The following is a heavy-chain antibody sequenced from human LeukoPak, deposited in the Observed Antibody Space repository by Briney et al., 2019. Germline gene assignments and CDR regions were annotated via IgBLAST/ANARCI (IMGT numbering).Heavy chain of an antibody. V-gene: IGHV4-30-4*01. J-gene: IGHJ3*02. CDR2: IYYSGST. CDR1: GGSISSGDYY. CDR3: ARDKAIADDAFDI. D-gene: IGHD6-13*01. Sequence: SETLSLTCTVSGGSISSGDYYWSWIRQPPGKGLEWIGYIYYSGSTYYNPSLKSRVTISVDTSKNQFSLKLSSVTAADTAVYYCARDKAIADDAFDIWGQGTMVTVSS.